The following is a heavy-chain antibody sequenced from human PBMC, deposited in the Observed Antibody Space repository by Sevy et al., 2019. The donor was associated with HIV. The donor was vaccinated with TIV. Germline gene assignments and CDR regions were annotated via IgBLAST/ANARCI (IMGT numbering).Heavy chain of an antibody. CDR2: ISSSSSYI. J-gene: IGHJ4*02. Sequence: GGSLRLSCAASGFTFSSYSMNWVRQAPGKGLEWVSSISSSSSYIYYANSLKGRFTISRDNAKNSLYLQRNSLKAEDTAVYYCASVRRVAGTFDYWGQGTLVTVSS. CDR1: GFTFSSYS. CDR3: ASVRRVAGTFDY. D-gene: IGHD6-19*01. V-gene: IGHV3-21*01.